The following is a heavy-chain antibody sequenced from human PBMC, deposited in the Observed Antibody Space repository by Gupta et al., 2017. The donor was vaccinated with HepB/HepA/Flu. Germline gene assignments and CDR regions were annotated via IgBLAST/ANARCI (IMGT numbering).Heavy chain of an antibody. V-gene: IGHV3-11*01. D-gene: IGHD3-3*01. CDR1: GFTFSDYS. Sequence: QVQLVESGGGLVKPGGSLRLSCAASGFTFSDYSMTWIRQAPGGGLEWLSDISDSGYIIHYADSGRGRFTISRDNAKNALYLQLTSLRGENTAVYYCARRNDLWSGYHNFDIWGQGTMVTVSS. CDR2: ISDSGYII. CDR3: ARRNDLWSGYHNFDI. J-gene: IGHJ3*02.